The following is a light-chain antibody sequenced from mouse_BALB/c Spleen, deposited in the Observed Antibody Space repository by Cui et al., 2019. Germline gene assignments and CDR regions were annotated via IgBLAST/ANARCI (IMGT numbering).Light chain of an antibody. CDR1: QSLLNSRTRKHY. V-gene: IGKV8-21*01. CDR2: WAS. CDR3: KQSYNLRT. J-gene: IGKJ1*01. Sequence: DIVMSQCPSSLPVSVDEKVTMSFKSSQSLLNSRTRKHYLAWYQQKPGQSPKLLIYWASTRESGVPDRFTGSGSGTDFTLTISSVQAEDLAVYYCKQSYNLRTFGGGTKLEIK.